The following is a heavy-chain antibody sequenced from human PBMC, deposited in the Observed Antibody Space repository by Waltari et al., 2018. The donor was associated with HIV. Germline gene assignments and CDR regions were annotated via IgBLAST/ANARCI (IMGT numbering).Heavy chain of an antibody. CDR2: IYHSGST. V-gene: IGHV4-38-2*02. D-gene: IGHD2-2*01. Sequence: QVQLQESGPGLVKPSETLSLTCTVSGYSISSGYYWGWIRQPPGKGLEWIGSIYHSGSTYYNPSLKSRVTISVDTSKNQFSLKLSSVTAADTAVYYCARVVPAATYFDYWGQGTLVTVSS. CDR3: ARVVPAATYFDY. J-gene: IGHJ4*02. CDR1: GYSISSGYY.